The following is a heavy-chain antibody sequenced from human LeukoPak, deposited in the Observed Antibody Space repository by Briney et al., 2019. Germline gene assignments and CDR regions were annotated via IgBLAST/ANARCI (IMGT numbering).Heavy chain of an antibody. CDR3: ATAPPRGYSYGYDWFDP. Sequence: ASVKVSCKASGYTFTSYGISWVRQAPGQGLEWMGWISAYNGNTNYAQKLQGRVTMTTDTSTSTAYMELSSLRSEDTAVYYCATAPPRGYSYGYDWFDPWGQGTLVTVSS. CDR1: GYTFTSYG. D-gene: IGHD5-18*01. V-gene: IGHV1-18*01. CDR2: ISAYNGNT. J-gene: IGHJ5*02.